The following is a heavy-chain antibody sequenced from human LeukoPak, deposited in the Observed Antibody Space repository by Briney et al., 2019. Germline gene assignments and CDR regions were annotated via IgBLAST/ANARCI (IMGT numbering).Heavy chain of an antibody. CDR2: ISGSGGST. V-gene: IGHV3-23*01. J-gene: IGHJ3*02. D-gene: IGHD6-13*01. Sequence: PGRSLRLSCAASGFTFSSYAMHWVRQAPGKGLEWVSAISGSGGSTYYADSVKGRFTISRDNSKNTLYLQMNSLRAEDTAVYYCANAGYSSSWSAFDIWGQGTMVTVSS. CDR3: ANAGYSSSWSAFDI. CDR1: GFTFSSYA.